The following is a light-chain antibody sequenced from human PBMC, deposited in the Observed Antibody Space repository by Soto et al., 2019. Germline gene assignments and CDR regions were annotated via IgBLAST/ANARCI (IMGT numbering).Light chain of an antibody. J-gene: IGKJ2*01. CDR1: QSVGSN. V-gene: IGKV3-15*01. CDR2: DAS. CDR3: QQYYQWPAYT. Sequence: EIVMTQSPLTLSASPGERAIFSCRASQSVGSNIAWYQQKPCQSPRLLVDDASTRATAIPARFSGSGSGTEFTLTINSLQPEDFAVYYCQQYYQWPAYTFGQGIKVDI.